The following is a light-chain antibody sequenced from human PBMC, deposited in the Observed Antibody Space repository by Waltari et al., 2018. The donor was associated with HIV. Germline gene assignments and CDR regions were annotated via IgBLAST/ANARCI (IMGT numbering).Light chain of an antibody. CDR2: KDI. V-gene: IGLV3-25*03. Sequence: SYELTQTPSVSVSPGQTATISCSRGALPKKYSSWYGQKPGQAPVLIIYKDIERPSGIPERISGSRSGTGVTLTVSDVQAEDEGDYYCQSTDHDGTWVFGGGTKLTVL. J-gene: IGLJ3*02. CDR3: QSTDHDGTWV. CDR1: ALPKKY.